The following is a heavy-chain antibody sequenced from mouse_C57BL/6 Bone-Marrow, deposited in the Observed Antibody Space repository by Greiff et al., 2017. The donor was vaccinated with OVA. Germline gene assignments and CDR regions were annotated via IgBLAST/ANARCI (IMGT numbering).Heavy chain of an antibody. Sequence: EVKLMESGGGLVKPGGSLKLSCAASGFTFSSYAMSWVRQTPEKRLEWVATISDGGSYTYYPDNVKGRFTISRDNAKNNLYLQMSHLKSEDTAMYYCARGEDGPRAMDYWGQGTSVTVSS. CDR3: ARGEDGPRAMDY. CDR1: GFTFSSYA. CDR2: ISDGGSYT. V-gene: IGHV5-4*03. J-gene: IGHJ4*01. D-gene: IGHD2-3*01.